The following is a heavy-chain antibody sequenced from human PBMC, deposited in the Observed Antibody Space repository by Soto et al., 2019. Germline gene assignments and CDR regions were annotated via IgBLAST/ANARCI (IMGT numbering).Heavy chain of an antibody. Sequence: GGSLRLSCAASGFTFSSYAMRWVRQAPGKGLEWVAVISYDGSNKYYADSVKGRFTISRDNSKNTLYLQMNSLRAEDTAVYYCARDGMIAAAGMYYYYYYGMDVWGQGTTVTVSS. CDR2: ISYDGSNK. V-gene: IGHV3-30-3*01. J-gene: IGHJ6*02. CDR3: ARDGMIAAAGMYYYYYYGMDV. D-gene: IGHD6-13*01. CDR1: GFTFSSYA.